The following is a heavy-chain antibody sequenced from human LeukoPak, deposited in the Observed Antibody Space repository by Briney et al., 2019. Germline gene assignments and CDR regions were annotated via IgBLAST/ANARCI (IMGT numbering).Heavy chain of an antibody. J-gene: IGHJ4*02. CDR3: ARGEDIAVAGAFDY. CDR2: ISGSGGRT. V-gene: IGHV3-23*01. D-gene: IGHD6-19*01. Sequence: GGSLRLSCAASGFTVNSNYMSWVRQVPGKGLEWVSAISGSGGRTNYADSVEGRFTISRDNSKNTLHLQMNSLRAEDTAVYYCARGEDIAVAGAFDYWGQGTLVTVSS. CDR1: GFTVNSNY.